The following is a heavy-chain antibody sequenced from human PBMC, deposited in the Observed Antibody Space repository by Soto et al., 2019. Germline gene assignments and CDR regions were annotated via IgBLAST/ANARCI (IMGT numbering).Heavy chain of an antibody. Sequence: SETLSLTCTVSGGSISSSSYYWGWIRQPPGKGLEWIGSLFYSGSTNYNPSLKGRLTISVDTSKNQFSLKLSSVTAADTAVYYCARHNYGSGSTYFDYWGQGTLVTVSS. J-gene: IGHJ4*02. CDR2: LFYSGST. CDR1: GGSISSSSYY. V-gene: IGHV4-39*01. D-gene: IGHD3-10*01. CDR3: ARHNYGSGSTYFDY.